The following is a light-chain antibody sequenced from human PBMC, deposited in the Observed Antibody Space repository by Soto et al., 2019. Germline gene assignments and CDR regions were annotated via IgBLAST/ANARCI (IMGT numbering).Light chain of an antibody. CDR3: QQYGSSPWT. CDR1: PSVSSSY. V-gene: IGKV3-20*01. CDR2: GAS. J-gene: IGKJ1*01. Sequence: IVLTQSPGTLSLSPGERATLSCRASPSVSSSYLAWYQQKPGQAPRPLIYGASSRAKGIPDRFSGSGSGTDFTLTSSRREPEDCAVDYCQQYGSSPWTFGQGTKGEIK.